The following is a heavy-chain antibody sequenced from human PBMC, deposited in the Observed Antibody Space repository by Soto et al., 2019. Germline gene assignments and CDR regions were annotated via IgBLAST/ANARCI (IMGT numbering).Heavy chain of an antibody. D-gene: IGHD2-8*01. J-gene: IGHJ5*02. CDR3: ARDNGMAGSFDP. Sequence: EMQLVESGGDLVQPGESLRLSCAASGFTFSAYSMNWVRQAPGKGLEWISYITASSATIYYADSVKGRFTISRDNAKNSLYLQMNSLREGDTAVYYCARDNGMAGSFDPWGQGTLVTVSS. CDR2: ITASSATI. CDR1: GFTFSAYS. V-gene: IGHV3-48*02.